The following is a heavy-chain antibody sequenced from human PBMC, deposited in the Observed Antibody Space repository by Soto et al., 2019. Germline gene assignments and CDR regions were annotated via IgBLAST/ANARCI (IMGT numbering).Heavy chain of an antibody. Sequence: GGSLRLSCAASGFTFSSCAMHWVRQAPGKGLEWVAVISYDGSNKYYADSVKGRFTVSRDNSKNTLYLQVNSLRSDYTAVYYCARDKRDLRFLEWSYYFDYWGQGT. J-gene: IGHJ4*02. V-gene: IGHV3-30-3*01. CDR1: GFTFSSCA. CDR2: ISYDGSNK. D-gene: IGHD3-3*01. CDR3: ARDKRDLRFLEWSYYFDY.